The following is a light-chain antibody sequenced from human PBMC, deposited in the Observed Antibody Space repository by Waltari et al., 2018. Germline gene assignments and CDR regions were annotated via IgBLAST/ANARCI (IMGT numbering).Light chain of an antibody. CDR3: QXYSSAPPT. CDR1: QGIRNS. CDR2: DAS. Sequence: DIQMTQSPSSLSASVGDRVTITCRASQGIRNSLAWYQQKPGRXPQLLIYDASTLQSGVPSRFSGSGSGTDFTLTIRSLQPEDVATYFCQXYSSAPPTFGQGTKVEIK. V-gene: IGKV1-27*01. J-gene: IGKJ1*01.